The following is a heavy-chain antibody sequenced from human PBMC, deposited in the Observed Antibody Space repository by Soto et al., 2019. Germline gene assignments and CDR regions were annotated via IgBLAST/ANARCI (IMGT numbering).Heavy chain of an antibody. V-gene: IGHV3-23*01. J-gene: IGHJ5*02. D-gene: IGHD5-12*01. CDR3: AKEPQATQPGGATIWGGQAGQDR. Sequence: EVQLLESGGGLVQPGGSLRLSCAASGFTFSSYAMSWVRQAPGKGLEWVSAISGSGGSTYYADSVKGRFTISRDNSKNTLYLQMNSLRAEDTAVYYCAKEPQATQPGGATIWGGQAGQDRWGQGTLVTVSS. CDR1: GFTFSSYA. CDR2: ISGSGGST.